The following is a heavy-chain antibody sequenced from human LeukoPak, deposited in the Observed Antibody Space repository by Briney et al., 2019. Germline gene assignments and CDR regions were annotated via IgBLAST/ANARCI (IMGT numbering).Heavy chain of an antibody. V-gene: IGHV1-46*01. CDR3: ARGSFPAYMTTVTTRAFPFDP. CDR2: INPSGGST. Sequence: ASVKVSCKASGYTFTSYYMHWVRQAPGQGLEWMGIINPSGGSTSYAQKFQGRVTMTRDTSTSTVYMELSSLRSEDTAVYYCARGSFPAYMTTVTTRAFPFDPWGQGTLVTVSS. J-gene: IGHJ5*02. CDR1: GYTFTSYY. D-gene: IGHD4-17*01.